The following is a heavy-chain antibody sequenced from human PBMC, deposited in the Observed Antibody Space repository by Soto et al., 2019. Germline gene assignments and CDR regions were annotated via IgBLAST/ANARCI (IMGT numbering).Heavy chain of an antibody. CDR1: GGSFSGYY. V-gene: IGHV4-34*01. CDR3: ARGEGSRLYYFDY. Sequence: ASETLSLTCAVYGGSFSGYYWSWIRQPPGKGLEWIGEINHSGSTNYNPSLKSRVTISVDTSKNQFSLKLSSVTAADTAVYYCARGEGSRLYYFDYWGQGTLVTVSS. D-gene: IGHD2-15*01. CDR2: INHSGST. J-gene: IGHJ4*02.